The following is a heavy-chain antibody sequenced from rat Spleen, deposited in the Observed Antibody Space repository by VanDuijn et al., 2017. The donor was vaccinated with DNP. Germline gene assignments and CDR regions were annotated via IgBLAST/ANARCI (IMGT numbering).Heavy chain of an antibody. Sequence: QVQLMESGPGLVQPSQTLSLPCTVSGFSLTSYHVHWVRQPPGKGLEWMGRIQSGGNTDYSSALKSRLRIRRDTSKSHVFLKMNSVQTEDTAMYFCARGGWGGFAMDAWGQGTSVAVSS. V-gene: IGHV2-27*01. D-gene: IGHD1-11*01. CDR1: GFSLTSYH. CDR3: ARGGWGGFAMDA. CDR2: IQSGGNT. J-gene: IGHJ4*01.